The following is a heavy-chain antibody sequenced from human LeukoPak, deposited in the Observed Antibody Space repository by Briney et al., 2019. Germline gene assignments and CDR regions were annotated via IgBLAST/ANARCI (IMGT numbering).Heavy chain of an antibody. CDR1: GYTFNSYW. V-gene: IGHV5-51*01. Sequence: GESLKISCKGSGYTFNSYWIGWVRQMPGAGLEWMGIIYPGDSDTRYSPSFQGQVTISAAKSISTAYLQWSSLKASDSAMYYCARRYGSALYGVFDYWGQGTLVIVSS. J-gene: IGHJ4*02. D-gene: IGHD6-19*01. CDR2: IYPGDSDT. CDR3: ARRYGSALYGVFDY.